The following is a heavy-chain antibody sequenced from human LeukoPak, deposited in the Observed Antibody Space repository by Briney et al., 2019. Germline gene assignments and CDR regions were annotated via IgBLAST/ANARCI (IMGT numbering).Heavy chain of an antibody. Sequence: SETLSLTCAVSGGSISSGGYSWSWIRQPPGKGLEWIGYIYYSGSTYYNPSLKSRVTISVDTSKNQFSLKLSSVTAADTAVYYCARVDRGRRSFDYWGQGTLVTVSS. V-gene: IGHV4-30-4*07. CDR3: ARVDRGRRSFDY. D-gene: IGHD3-10*01. CDR1: GGSISSGGYS. J-gene: IGHJ4*02. CDR2: IYYSGST.